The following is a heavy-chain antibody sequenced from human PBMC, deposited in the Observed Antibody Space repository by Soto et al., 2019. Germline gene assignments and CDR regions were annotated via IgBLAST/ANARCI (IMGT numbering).Heavy chain of an antibody. V-gene: IGHV3-74*01. D-gene: IGHD3-9*01. CDR3: AMDLTGKFDY. J-gene: IGHJ4*02. CDR2: INEDGSTT. CDR1: GFTFSGYW. Sequence: HPGGSLRLSCAASGFTFSGYWMHWVRQAPGRGLVWVSRINEDGSTTSYADSVKGRFTISRDNAKDTLYLQMNSLRAEDTAIYYCAMDLTGKFDYWGEGTLVTVSS.